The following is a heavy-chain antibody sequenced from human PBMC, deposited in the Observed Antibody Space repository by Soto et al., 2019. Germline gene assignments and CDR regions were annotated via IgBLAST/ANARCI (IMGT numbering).Heavy chain of an antibody. Sequence: PGGSLRLSCAASGFTFSSYAMHWVRQAPGKGLEWVAVISYDGSNKYYADSVKGRFTISRDNSKNTLYLQMNSLRAEDTAVYYCARCYSKWELLSRPVHYWGQGTLVTVSS. V-gene: IGHV3-30-3*01. CDR3: ARCYSKWELLSRPVHY. CDR2: ISYDGSNK. D-gene: IGHD1-26*01. J-gene: IGHJ4*02. CDR1: GFTFSSYA.